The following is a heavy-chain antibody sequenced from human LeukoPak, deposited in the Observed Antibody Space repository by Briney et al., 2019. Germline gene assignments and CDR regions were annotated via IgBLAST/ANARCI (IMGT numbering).Heavy chain of an antibody. CDR1: AYIFTSYW. Sequence: KPGESLKCSGKGSAYIFTSYWSGWVGQGPGKDREWRGIIYPGDSDTRYSASFQGQVTISADKSISTAYLQWSSLKASDTGMYYCARIEGSTFDYWGQGTLVTVSS. CDR2: IYPGDSDT. CDR3: ARIEGSTFDY. J-gene: IGHJ4*02. V-gene: IGHV5-51*01.